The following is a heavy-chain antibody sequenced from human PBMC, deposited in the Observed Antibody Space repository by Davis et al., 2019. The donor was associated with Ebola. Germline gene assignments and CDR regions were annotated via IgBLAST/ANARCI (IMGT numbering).Heavy chain of an antibody. J-gene: IGHJ4*02. CDR3: ASATFAYNSGWYADY. D-gene: IGHD6-19*01. CDR1: GHTFSNYA. Sequence: AASVKVSCKAPGHTFSNYAMHWVRQAPGQRLEWMGWIHGGNGNRKYSQKFQGRVTITMDTSASTAYMELSSLRSEDTAVYYCASATFAYNSGWYADYWGQGTLVTVSS. V-gene: IGHV1-3*01. CDR2: IHGGNGNR.